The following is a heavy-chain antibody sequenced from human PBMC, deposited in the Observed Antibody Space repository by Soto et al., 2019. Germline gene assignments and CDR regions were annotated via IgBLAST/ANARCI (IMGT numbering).Heavy chain of an antibody. CDR3: ARDRGPSSGYYPYWFDP. Sequence: SVKVSWKAAGGGISIYAISWVRQAPGQGLEWMGEIIPIFDTANYAQKFQGRVTITADESTSTAYMELSSLRSEDTAVYYCARDRGPSSGYYPYWFDPWGQGTLVTVSS. J-gene: IGHJ5*02. CDR1: GGGISIYA. V-gene: IGHV1-69*13. D-gene: IGHD3-22*01. CDR2: IIPIFDTA.